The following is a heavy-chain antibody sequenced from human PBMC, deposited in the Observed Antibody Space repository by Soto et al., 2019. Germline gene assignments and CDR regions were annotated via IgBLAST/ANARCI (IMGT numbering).Heavy chain of an antibody. Sequence: SETLSLTCTVSGGSISSYYWSWIRQPPGKGLEWIGYIYYSGSTNYNPSLKSRVTISVDASKNQFSLKLSSVTAADTAVYYCARTPPSSKKEKYCTNGVCYHREFDYWGQGTLVTVSS. V-gene: IGHV4-59*01. CDR2: IYYSGST. CDR1: GGSISSYY. CDR3: ARTPPSSKKEKYCTNGVCYHREFDY. J-gene: IGHJ4*02. D-gene: IGHD2-8*01.